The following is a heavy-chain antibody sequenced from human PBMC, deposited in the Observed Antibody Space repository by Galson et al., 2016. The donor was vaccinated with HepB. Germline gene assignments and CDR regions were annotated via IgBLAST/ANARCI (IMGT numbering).Heavy chain of an antibody. D-gene: IGHD3-22*01. V-gene: IGHV3-13*01. CDR2: IGISGAT. Sequence: SLRLSCAASGFSFSSYDMHWVRQATGKGLEWVSAIGISGATYYSDSVRGRFTISRENARDSVYLQMNGLTAGDTALYYCVRAFTTTWYHFDYWGQGTVVTVSS. CDR1: GFSFSSYD. CDR3: VRAFTTTWYHFDY. J-gene: IGHJ4*02.